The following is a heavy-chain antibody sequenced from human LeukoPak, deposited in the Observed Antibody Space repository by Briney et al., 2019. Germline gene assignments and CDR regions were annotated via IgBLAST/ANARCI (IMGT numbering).Heavy chain of an antibody. CDR3: ARTPITMVRGVIPRDAFDI. D-gene: IGHD3-10*01. CDR2: IYYSGST. CDR1: GGSISSYY. J-gene: IGHJ3*02. Sequence: PSETLSLTCTVSGGSISSYYWSWIWQPPGKGLEWIGYIYYSGSTNYNPSLKSRVTISVDRSKNQFSLKLSSVTAADTAVYYCARTPITMVRGVIPRDAFDIWGQGTMVTVSS. V-gene: IGHV4-59*12.